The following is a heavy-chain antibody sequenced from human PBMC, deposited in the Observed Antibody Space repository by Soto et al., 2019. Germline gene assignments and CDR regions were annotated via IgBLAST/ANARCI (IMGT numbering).Heavy chain of an antibody. V-gene: IGHV4-39*01. D-gene: IGHD3-22*01. CDR3: ARDYFDSSDYTTNWFDP. J-gene: IGHJ5*02. CDR1: GDSISNSRFY. CDR2: IYHTGNA. Sequence: SETLSLTCSVSGDSISNSRFYWAWIRQPPGEGLEWIGSIYHTGNAYYNPSLKSRVTIFVDTSKNQFSLKLTSVTAADTALYYCARDYFDSSDYTTNWFDPWGQGTLVTVLL.